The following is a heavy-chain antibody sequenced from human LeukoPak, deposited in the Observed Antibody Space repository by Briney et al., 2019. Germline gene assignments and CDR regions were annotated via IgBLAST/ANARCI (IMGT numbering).Heavy chain of an antibody. Sequence: ASVKVSCKASGNTLNMHWLRQAPEQGLEWMGIITPSGDSTSYAQKFQGRVTMTRDTSTSTVYMELSDLRSDDTAVYYCAREGGVAGASGFDDWGQGSLVTVSS. CDR2: ITPSGDST. D-gene: IGHD6-13*01. J-gene: IGHJ4*02. CDR3: AREGGVAGASGFDD. CDR1: GNTLN. V-gene: IGHV1-46*01.